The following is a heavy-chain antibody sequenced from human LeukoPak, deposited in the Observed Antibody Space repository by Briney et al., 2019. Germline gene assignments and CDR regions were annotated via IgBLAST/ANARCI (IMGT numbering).Heavy chain of an antibody. J-gene: IGHJ5*02. Sequence: SVKVSCKASGYTFTSYGISWVRQAPGQGLEWMGRIIPIFGTANYAQKFQGRVTITTDESTSTAYMELSSLRSEDTAVYYCAREAPTHDFWSGYYGRSADLAVNWFDPWGQGTLVTVSS. V-gene: IGHV1-69*05. CDR1: GYTFTSYG. D-gene: IGHD3-3*01. CDR3: AREAPTHDFWSGYYGRSADLAVNWFDP. CDR2: IIPIFGTA.